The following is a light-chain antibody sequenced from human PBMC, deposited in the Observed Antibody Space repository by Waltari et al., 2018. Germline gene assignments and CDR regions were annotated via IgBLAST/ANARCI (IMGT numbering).Light chain of an antibody. V-gene: IGKV3-20*01. CDR3: QQYGSSPL. J-gene: IGKJ2*01. Sequence: EIVLTQSPGTLSLSPGDRATLACRARQSVSSSYLAWYQQKPGQAPRLLNYGASSRATGIPDRFSGSGSGTDFTLTISRLEPEDFAVYYCQQYGSSPLFGQGTKLEIK. CDR2: GAS. CDR1: QSVSSSY.